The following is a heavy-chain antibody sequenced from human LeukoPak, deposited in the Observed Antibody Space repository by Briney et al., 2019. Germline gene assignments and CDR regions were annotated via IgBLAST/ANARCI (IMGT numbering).Heavy chain of an antibody. CDR3: AKGEHIVVVTATFDY. CDR2: ISGSGGST. D-gene: IGHD2-21*02. V-gene: IGHV3-23*01. CDR1: GFTFSSYA. J-gene: IGHJ4*02. Sequence: PGASLRLSCAASGFTFSSYAMSWVRQAPGKGLEWVSAISGSGGSTYYADSVKGRFTISRDNSKNTLYLQMNSLRAEDTAVYYCAKGEHIVVVTATFDYWGQGTLVTASS.